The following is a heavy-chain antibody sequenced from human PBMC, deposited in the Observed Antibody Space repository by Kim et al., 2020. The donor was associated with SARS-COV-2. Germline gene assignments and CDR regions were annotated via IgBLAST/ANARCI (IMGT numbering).Heavy chain of an antibody. CDR3: AKDLTGNYLRFSSRYGMDV. J-gene: IGHJ6*02. V-gene: IGHV3-43*01. Sequence: KSRFAISRDNSKNSLYLQMNSLRTEDTAFYYCAKDLTGNYLRFSSRYGMDVWGQGTTVTVSS. D-gene: IGHD3-9*01.